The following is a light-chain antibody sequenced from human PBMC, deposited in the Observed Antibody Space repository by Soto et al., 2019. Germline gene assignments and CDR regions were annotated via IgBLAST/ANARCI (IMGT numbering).Light chain of an antibody. CDR1: SSNLGAGYD. CDR2: GNR. CDR3: QAYDYSLTASV. J-gene: IGLJ3*02. Sequence: QSVLTQPPSVSGAPGQRVTLSCTGNSSNLGAGYDVHWYEQVPGAAPKLVIFGNRNRPSGVPERFSGSKSGTSASLAITGLQAEDEADYYCQAYDYSLTASVFGGGTQLTVL. V-gene: IGLV1-40*01.